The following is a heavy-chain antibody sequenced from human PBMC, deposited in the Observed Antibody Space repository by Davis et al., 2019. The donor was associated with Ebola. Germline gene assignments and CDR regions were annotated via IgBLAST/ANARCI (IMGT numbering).Heavy chain of an antibody. D-gene: IGHD3-10*01. CDR1: GVSVSSSTYH. CDR2: FDHSGST. CDR3: AISNYYGSGTYYN. Sequence: PSETLSLTCSVSGVSVSSSTYHWSWIRRPPGEGLEWIGYFDHSGSTDYSPSLKSRVTILVDTSKNQFSLKLTSVTAADTAVYYCAISNYYGSGTYYNWGQGTLVTVSS. V-gene: IGHV4-61*01. J-gene: IGHJ4*02.